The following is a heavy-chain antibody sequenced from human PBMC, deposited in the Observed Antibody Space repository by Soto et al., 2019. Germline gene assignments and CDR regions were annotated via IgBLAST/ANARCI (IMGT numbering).Heavy chain of an antibody. D-gene: IGHD3-10*01. CDR1: GFTFSSYS. Sequence: GGSLRLSCAASGFTFSSYSMNWVRQAPGKGLEWVSSISSSSSYIYYADSVKGRFTISRDNAKNSLYLQMNSLRAEDTAVYYCAREVTRGKGRNAFDIWGQGTMVTVSS. V-gene: IGHV3-21*01. CDR3: AREVTRGKGRNAFDI. J-gene: IGHJ3*02. CDR2: ISSSSSYI.